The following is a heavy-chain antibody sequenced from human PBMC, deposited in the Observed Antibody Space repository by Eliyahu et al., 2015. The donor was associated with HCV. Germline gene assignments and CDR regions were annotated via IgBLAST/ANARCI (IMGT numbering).Heavy chain of an antibody. D-gene: IGHD1-26*01. V-gene: IGHV3-74*01. CDR2: IDNDGSST. CDR1: GFIFSTYW. J-gene: IGHJ4*02. CDR3: ARVRVGASDY. Sequence: EVQLVESGGGLVQPGGSLRLSCAASGFIFSTYWMHWVRQAPGKGLVWVSRIDNDGSSTTYADSVKGRFTISRDNAKNTLYLQMNSLRAEDTTVYYCARVRVGASDYWGPGTLVTVSS.